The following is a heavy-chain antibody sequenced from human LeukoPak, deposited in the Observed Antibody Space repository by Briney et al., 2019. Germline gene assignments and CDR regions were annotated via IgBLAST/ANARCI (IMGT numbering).Heavy chain of an antibody. CDR1: GGTFSSYA. V-gene: IGHV1-69*13. J-gene: IGHJ4*02. Sequence: SVTVSCTASGGTFSSYAISWVRQAPGQGLGWMGGIIPIFGTANYAQKFQGRVTITADESTSTAYMELSSLRSEDTAVYYCARARIAARPPYYFDYWGQGTLVTVSS. D-gene: IGHD6-6*01. CDR3: ARARIAARPPYYFDY. CDR2: IIPIFGTA.